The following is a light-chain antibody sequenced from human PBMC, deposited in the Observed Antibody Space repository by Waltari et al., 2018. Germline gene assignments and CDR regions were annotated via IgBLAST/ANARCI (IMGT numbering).Light chain of an antibody. CDR1: GP. V-gene: IGLV2-23*01. CDR3: CGYGGTFTSV. CDR2: DSY. J-gene: IGLJ2*01. Sequence: ALTQPSSVSGSPGQSITVSCSDSGPASCSQQHPGQAPRLIIYDSYKRPSGVSDRFSGSQSGTTASLTISGLQAEDEGVYYCCGYGGTFTSVFGGGTKVTVL.